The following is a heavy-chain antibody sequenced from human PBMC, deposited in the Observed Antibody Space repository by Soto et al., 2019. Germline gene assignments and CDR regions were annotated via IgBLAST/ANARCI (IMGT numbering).Heavy chain of an antibody. CDR1: GYTFTSYG. J-gene: IGHJ4*02. V-gene: IGHV1-18*04. CDR2: ISAYNGNT. Sequence: GASVKVSCKASGYTFTSYGISWVRQAPGQGLEWMGWISAYNGNTNYAQKLQGRVTMTTDTSTSTAYMELRSLRSDDTAVYYCARGDWWYRSSSPGYYGSGSYYSWGQGTMVTVYS. CDR3: ARGDWWYRSSSPGYYGSGSYYS. D-gene: IGHD3-10*01.